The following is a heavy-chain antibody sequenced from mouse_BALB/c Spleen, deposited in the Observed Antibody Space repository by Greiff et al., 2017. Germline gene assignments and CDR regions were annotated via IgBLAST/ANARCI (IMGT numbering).Heavy chain of an antibody. J-gene: IGHJ2*01. CDR1: GFTFSSYG. D-gene: IGHD2-5*01. CDR3: ARHGVYSNYFFDY. V-gene: IGHV5-6*01. Sequence: VQLKESGGDLVKPGGSLKLSCAASGFTFSSYGMSWVRQTPDKRLEWVATISSGGSYTYYPDSVKGRFTISRDNAKNTLYLLISSLKSEDTAMYYCARHGVYSNYFFDYWGQGTTLTVSS. CDR2: ISSGGSYT.